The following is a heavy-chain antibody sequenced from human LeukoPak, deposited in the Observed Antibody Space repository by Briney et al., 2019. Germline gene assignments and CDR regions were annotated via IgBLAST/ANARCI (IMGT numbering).Heavy chain of an antibody. CDR1: GYTFASYW. J-gene: IGHJ5*02. D-gene: IGHD5-18*01. V-gene: IGHV5-51*01. Sequence: GESLKISCKGSGYTFASYWIGWVRQMPGKGLEWMGIIYPGDSDTRYSPSFQGQVTISADKSINTAYLQWSSLKASGSAIYYCARGGYYWFDPWGQGTLVTVSS. CDR3: ARGGYYWFDP. CDR2: IYPGDSDT.